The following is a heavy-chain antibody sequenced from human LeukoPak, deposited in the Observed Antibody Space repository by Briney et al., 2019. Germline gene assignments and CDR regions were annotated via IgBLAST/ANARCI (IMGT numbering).Heavy chain of an antibody. CDR2: IRYDGSNK. V-gene: IGHV3-30*02. CDR1: GFTFSSYG. Sequence: GGSLRLSCAASGFTFSSYGMHWVRQAPGKGLEWVAFIRYDGSNKYYADSVKGRFTISRDNSKNTLYLQMNSLRAEDTAVYYCAKAGAYDFWSGYLDYWGQGTLVTVSS. J-gene: IGHJ4*02. D-gene: IGHD3-3*01. CDR3: AKAGAYDFWSGYLDY.